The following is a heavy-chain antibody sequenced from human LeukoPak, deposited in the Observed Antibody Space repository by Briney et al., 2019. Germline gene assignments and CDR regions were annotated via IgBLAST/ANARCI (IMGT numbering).Heavy chain of an antibody. CDR1: GFTVTSNY. CDR2: IYSGDST. CDR3: ARDFLTGPNTGGAFDI. J-gene: IGHJ3*02. D-gene: IGHD3-10*01. V-gene: IGHV3-53*01. Sequence: GALRLSCAASGFTVTSNYMSWVRQAPGKGLEWVSVIYSGDSTNYADSVKGRFTISRDNSKNTLYLQMNSLRAEDTAVYYCARDFLTGPNTGGAFDIWGQGTMVTVSS.